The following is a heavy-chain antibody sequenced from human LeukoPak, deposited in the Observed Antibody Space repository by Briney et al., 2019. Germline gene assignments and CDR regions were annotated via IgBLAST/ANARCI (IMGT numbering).Heavy chain of an antibody. V-gene: IGHV1-24*01. CDR3: AADRPSMVRGVKAY. CDR2: FDPEDGET. CDR1: GYTLTELS. Sequence: ASVKVSCKVSGYTLTELSMHWVRQAPGKGLEWMGSFDPEDGETIYAQKFQGRVTMTEDTSTDTAYMELSSLRSEDTAVYYCAADRPSMVRGVKAYWGQGTLVTVSS. D-gene: IGHD3-10*01. J-gene: IGHJ4*02.